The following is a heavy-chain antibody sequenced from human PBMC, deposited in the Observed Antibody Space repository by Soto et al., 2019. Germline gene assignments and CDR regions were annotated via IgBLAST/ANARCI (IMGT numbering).Heavy chain of an antibody. CDR3: ARDRGPVRDLGGSGDYRGHP. J-gene: IGHJ5*02. CDR2: ISAYNGNT. V-gene: IGHV1-18*04. D-gene: IGHD3-22*01. CDR1: GYTFTSYG. Sequence: QVQLVQSGAEVKKPGASVKVSCKASGYTFTSYGISWVRQAPGQGLEWMGWISAYNGNTNYAQKLQGRVTMTTDTSTSTAYMELMSLRSDDTAVYYCARDRGPVRDLGGSGDYRGHPWGQGTLVTVSS.